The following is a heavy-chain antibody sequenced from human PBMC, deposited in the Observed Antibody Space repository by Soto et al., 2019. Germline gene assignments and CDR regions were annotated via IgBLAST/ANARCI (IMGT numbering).Heavy chain of an antibody. CDR2: IRSKGNSYAT. CDR3: TSYDYGDYIIDY. D-gene: IGHD4-17*01. V-gene: IGHV3-73*01. J-gene: IGHJ4*02. CDR1: GFTFSGYA. Sequence: PGGSLRLSCAASGFTFSGYAMHWVRQASGKGLEWVGRIRSKGNSYATSYAASVKGRFTISRDDSKNTAYLQMNSLKTEDTAVYFCTSYDYGDYIIDYWGQGTMVTGSS.